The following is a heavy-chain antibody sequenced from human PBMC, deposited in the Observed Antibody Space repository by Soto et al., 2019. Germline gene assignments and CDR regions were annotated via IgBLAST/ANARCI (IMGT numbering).Heavy chain of an antibody. J-gene: IGHJ4*02. CDR1: GGSISSSSYY. D-gene: IGHD6-19*01. CDR3: ARRFVAVAAFDY. V-gene: IGHV4-39*01. Sequence: SETPSLTCTVSGGSISSSSYYWGWIRQPPGKGLEWIGSIYYSGSTYYNPSLKSRVTISVVTSKNQFSLKLSSVTAADTAVYYCARRFVAVAAFDYWGQGTLVTVSS. CDR2: IYYSGST.